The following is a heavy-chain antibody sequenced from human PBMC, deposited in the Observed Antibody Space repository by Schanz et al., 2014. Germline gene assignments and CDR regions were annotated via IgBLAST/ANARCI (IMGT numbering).Heavy chain of an antibody. D-gene: IGHD6-6*01. J-gene: IGHJ4*02. CDR1: GYTFTTYY. CDR2: INPSGGST. V-gene: IGHV1-46*03. Sequence: QVQLLQSGAEVKKPGASMKVSCKASGYTFTTYYMLWVRQAPGQGLEWMGIINPSGGSTRYGQKFQGRITVTTDTSTSTVYLELSSLRSDDTAVYYCGRGFSRSYIGFWGQGTLITVSS. CDR3: GRGFSRSYIGF.